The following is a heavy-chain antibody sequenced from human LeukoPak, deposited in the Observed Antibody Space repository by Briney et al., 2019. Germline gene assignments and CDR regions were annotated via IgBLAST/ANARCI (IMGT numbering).Heavy chain of an antibody. V-gene: IGHV1-2*02. Sequence: GASVKVSCKASGYTFTGYYMHWVRQAPGQGLERMGWINPNSGGTNYAQKFQGRVTMTTDTSISTAYMELSRLRSDDTAVYYCARVWPSSTIFGVVIIKAFDIWGQGTMVTVSS. CDR2: INPNSGGT. CDR3: ARVWPSSTIFGVVIIKAFDI. D-gene: IGHD3-3*01. J-gene: IGHJ3*02. CDR1: GYTFTGYY.